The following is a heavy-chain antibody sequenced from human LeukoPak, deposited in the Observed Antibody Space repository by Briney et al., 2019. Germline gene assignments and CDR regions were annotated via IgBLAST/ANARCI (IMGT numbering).Heavy chain of an antibody. J-gene: IGHJ4*02. D-gene: IGHD1-26*01. CDR1: GFTFSSYG. V-gene: IGHV3-30*02. CDR2: ILYDGSNK. CDR3: ANIVGATTVFDY. Sequence: SGGSLRLSCAASGFTFSSYGMHWVRQAPGKGLEWVAFILYDGSNKYYADSVKGRFTISRDNSKNTLYLQMNSLRAEDTAVYYCANIVGATTVFDYWGQGTLVTVSS.